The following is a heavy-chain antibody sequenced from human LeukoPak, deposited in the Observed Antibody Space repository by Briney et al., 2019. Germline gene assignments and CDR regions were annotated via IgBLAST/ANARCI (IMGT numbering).Heavy chain of an antibody. V-gene: IGHV1-2*02. CDR2: GNPGGGNT. Sequence: ASVKVSCKASGYTFTVFNIHWVRQAPGPGLERLGWGNPGGGNTFYSHKLRDMVTMNRDANISTAQNELSRRTFDDTAVYYGVGAGRVGGGVDAPFDIWGQGTMITVSS. J-gene: IGHJ3*02. CDR1: GYTFTVFN. D-gene: IGHD3-16*01. CDR3: VGAGRVGGGVDAPFDI.